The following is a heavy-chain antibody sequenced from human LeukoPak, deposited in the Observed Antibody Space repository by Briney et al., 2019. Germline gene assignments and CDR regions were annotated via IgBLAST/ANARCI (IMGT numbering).Heavy chain of an antibody. CDR1: GFPLRNYA. Sequence: PGGSLRLSCAASGFPLRNYAMSWVRQAPGKGLEGVRGISDSGGSTYYADSVKGRFTISRDNSKNTLYLQTNSLRAEDTALYYCARDLGIAARPVNYYGGQGTLVTVSS. V-gene: IGHV3-23*01. J-gene: IGHJ4*02. CDR3: ARDLGIAARPVNYY. D-gene: IGHD6-6*01. CDR2: ISDSGGST.